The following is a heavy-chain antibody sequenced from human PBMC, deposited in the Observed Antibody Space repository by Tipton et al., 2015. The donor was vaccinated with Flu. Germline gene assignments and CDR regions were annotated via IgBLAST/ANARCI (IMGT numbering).Heavy chain of an antibody. V-gene: IGHV4-38-2*02. D-gene: IGHD3/OR15-3a*01. CDR1: GYSISSGYY. CDR2: IYHSGST. J-gene: IGHJ5*02. CDR3: AREWTSLPVNWFDP. Sequence: TLSLTCTVSGYSISSGYYWGWIRQPPGKGLEWIGSIYHSGSTYYNPSLKSRVTISVDTSKNQFSLKLSSVTAADTAVYYCAREWTSLPVNWFDPCGQGTLVTVSS.